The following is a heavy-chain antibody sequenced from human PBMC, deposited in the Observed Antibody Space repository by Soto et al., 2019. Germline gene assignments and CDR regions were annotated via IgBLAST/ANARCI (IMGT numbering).Heavy chain of an antibody. CDR3: ARYYYDSSGYFPTYFDY. D-gene: IGHD3-22*01. V-gene: IGHV3-7*03. CDR2: IKQDGSEK. Sequence: EVQLVESGGGLVQPGGSLRLSCAASGFTFSSYWMSWVRQAPGKGLEWVANIKQDGSEKYYVDSVKGRFTISRDNAKNSLYLQMNSLRAEDTAVYYCARYYYDSSGYFPTYFDYWGQGTLVTVSS. CDR1: GFTFSSYW. J-gene: IGHJ4*02.